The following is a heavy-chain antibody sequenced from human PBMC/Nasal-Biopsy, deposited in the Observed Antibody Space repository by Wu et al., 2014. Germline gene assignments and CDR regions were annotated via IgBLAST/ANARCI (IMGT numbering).Heavy chain of an antibody. CDR2: VYSSGSS. D-gene: IGHD3-10*01. CDR1: GGSISTYY. V-gene: IGHV4-59*01. Sequence: TVSGGSISTYYWSWVRQPPGQGLEWIGYVYSSGSSNYNPSLRSRVMMSLDMSKNQFSLRLRSVTAADTAVYYCARQVDYYGSGDDQWFDPWGQGTLVTVSS. CDR3: ARQVDYYGSGDDQWFDP. J-gene: IGHJ5*02.